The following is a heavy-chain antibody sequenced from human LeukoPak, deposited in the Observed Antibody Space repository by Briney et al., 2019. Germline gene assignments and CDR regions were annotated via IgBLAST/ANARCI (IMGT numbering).Heavy chain of an antibody. CDR2: ISASSTYI. D-gene: IGHD3-22*01. CDR3: ARFYYYDSSGFDY. V-gene: IGHV3-21*01. J-gene: IGHJ4*02. Sequence: AGGSLRLSCVASGFTFGAYNVHWVRQAPGKGLEWVSAISASSTYIYYADSVKGRFTVSRDNARDSLYLQMNSLRAEDTAVYYCARFYYYDSSGFDYWGQGTLVTVSS. CDR1: GFTFGAYN.